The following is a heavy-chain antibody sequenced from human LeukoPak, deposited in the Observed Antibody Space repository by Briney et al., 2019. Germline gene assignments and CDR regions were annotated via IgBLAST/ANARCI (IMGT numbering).Heavy chain of an antibody. CDR3: ATGDRLSGDY. J-gene: IGHJ4*02. D-gene: IGHD3-16*01. Sequence: VGSLTLSCPASGFSFRTYTMNWVRPAPGKGLEWVSSISGSTSFIYYADSVKGRFTISRDNAKNSLYLQMNSLRAEDTAVYYCATGDRLSGDYWGQGTLVTVSS. CDR1: GFSFRTYT. CDR2: ISGSTSFI. V-gene: IGHV3-21*01.